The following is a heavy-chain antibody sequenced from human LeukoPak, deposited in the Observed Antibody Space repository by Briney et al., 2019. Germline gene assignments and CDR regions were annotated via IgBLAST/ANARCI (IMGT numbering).Heavy chain of an antibody. Sequence: SETLSLTCAVSGYSISTGYYWGWIRQPPGKGLEWIGSFHHSGSTYYNPSLKSRVTISVDTSKNQFSLKLTSVTAADTAVYYCARDFRGYGRSGYFATWGQGTLVTVSS. D-gene: IGHD3-22*01. J-gene: IGHJ4*02. V-gene: IGHV4-38-2*02. CDR2: FHHSGST. CDR1: GYSISTGYY. CDR3: ARDFRGYGRSGYFAT.